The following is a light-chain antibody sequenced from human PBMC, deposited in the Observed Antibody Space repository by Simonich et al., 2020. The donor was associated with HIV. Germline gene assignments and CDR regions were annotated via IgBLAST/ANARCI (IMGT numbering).Light chain of an antibody. CDR2: DVR. J-gene: IGLJ2*01. CDR3: SSYTSSSTVV. Sequence: QSALTQPASVSGSPGQSITISCTGTSSDVGGYNYVSWYQQPQGKAPKLMIYDVRKRPSGVSNRFSGSKSGNTASLTISGLQAEDEADYYCSSYTSSSTVVFGGGTKLTVL. CDR1: SSDVGGYNY. V-gene: IGLV2-14*01.